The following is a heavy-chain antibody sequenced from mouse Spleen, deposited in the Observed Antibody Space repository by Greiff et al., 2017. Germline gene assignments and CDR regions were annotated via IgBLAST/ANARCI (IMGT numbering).Heavy chain of an antibody. D-gene: IGHD2-4*01. J-gene: IGHJ4*01. CDR2: IWSDGST. CDR3: ARNEITPFYAMDY. Sequence: VKVVESGPGLVAPSQSLSITCTVSGFSLTSYGVHWVRQPPGKGLEWLVVIWSDGSTTYNSALKSRLSISKDNSKSQVFLKMNSLQTDDTAMYYCARNEITPFYAMDYWGQGTSVTVSS. V-gene: IGHV2-6*02. CDR1: GFSLTSYG.